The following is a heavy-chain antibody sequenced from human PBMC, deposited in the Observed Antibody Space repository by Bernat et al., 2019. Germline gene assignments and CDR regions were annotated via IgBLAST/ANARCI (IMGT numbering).Heavy chain of an antibody. J-gene: IGHJ4*02. Sequence: QFQLQESSPGLVKPSETLSLTCTVSGGPVSCGSYSWSWILLPPGNGLEWIGYTYYSGSTNYNPSLKSRVTISVDTSKNPFSRKLSSVTAAETAVYYCARHRLFGVVTDYEGQGTLVTVSS. D-gene: IGHD3-3*01. CDR3: ARHRLFGVVTDY. CDR1: GGPVSCGSYS. CDR2: TYYSGST. V-gene: IGHV4-61*01.